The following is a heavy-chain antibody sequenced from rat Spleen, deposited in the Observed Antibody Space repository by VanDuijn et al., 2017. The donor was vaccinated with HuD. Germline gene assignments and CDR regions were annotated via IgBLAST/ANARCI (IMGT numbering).Heavy chain of an antibody. Sequence: EVELVESDGGLVQPGRSLKLSCAASGFTFSDYYMAWVRQAPTKGLEWVATISSDGRRNYYRDSVKGRFTISRDNAKNTLYLQMDSLRSEDTATYYCAKAHYYDGYYHVDYFDYWGQGVMVTVSS. V-gene: IGHV5-29*01. CDR2: ISSDGRRN. J-gene: IGHJ2*01. D-gene: IGHD1-12*03. CDR3: AKAHYYDGYYHVDYFDY. CDR1: GFTFSDYY.